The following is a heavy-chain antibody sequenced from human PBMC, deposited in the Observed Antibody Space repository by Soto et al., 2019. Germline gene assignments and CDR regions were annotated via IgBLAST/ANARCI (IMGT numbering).Heavy chain of an antibody. Sequence: QVQLVQSGAEVKKPGSSVKVSCKASGGTFSSYAISWVRQAPGQGLEWMGGIIPIFGTANYAQKFQGRVTITADESTSTAYMELSSLRSEDTAVYYCARIFDCSGGSCYPDACDIWGQGTMVTVSS. D-gene: IGHD2-15*01. CDR3: ARIFDCSGGSCYPDACDI. CDR1: GGTFSSYA. CDR2: IIPIFGTA. V-gene: IGHV1-69*01. J-gene: IGHJ3*02.